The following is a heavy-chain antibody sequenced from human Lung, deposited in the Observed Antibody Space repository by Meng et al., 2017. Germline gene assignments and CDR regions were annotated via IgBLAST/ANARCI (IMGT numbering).Heavy chain of an antibody. CDR1: GASVVSGDSY. CDR3: AREEYDARLDLGELSLVGVGMDV. CDR2: IYTAGTT. J-gene: IGHJ6*02. D-gene: IGHD3-16*02. Sequence: SETLSLTCTVSGASVVSGDSYWTWIRQPAGKGLEWIGRIYTAGTTNYNHSLKSRVTISIDTSKNQFSLKLSSVTAADTDVYYWAREEYDARLDLGELSLVGVGMDVWGQGTTVTVSS. V-gene: IGHV4-61*02.